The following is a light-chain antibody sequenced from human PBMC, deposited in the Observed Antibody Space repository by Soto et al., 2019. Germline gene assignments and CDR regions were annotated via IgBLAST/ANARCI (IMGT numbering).Light chain of an antibody. Sequence: DIVMTQSPLSLPVTPGEPASISCRSSQSLLHSNGYNYLDCYVQKPGQSPQLLIYTVSYQAPGVPDRFSGIGSGTDFTLQISRVEADDVGVYYCMQRLEFPLTFGGGTKVDIK. CDR2: TVS. CDR3: MQRLEFPLT. J-gene: IGKJ4*01. CDR1: QSLLHSNGYNY. V-gene: IGKV2-40*01.